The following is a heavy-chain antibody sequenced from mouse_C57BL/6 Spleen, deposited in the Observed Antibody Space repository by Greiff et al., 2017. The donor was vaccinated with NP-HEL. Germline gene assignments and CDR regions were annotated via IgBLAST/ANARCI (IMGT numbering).Heavy chain of an antibody. CDR3: ARDPSSNWLDWYFDV. CDR2: IRNKANGYPT. J-gene: IGHJ1*03. D-gene: IGHD4-1*01. CDR1: GFTFTDYY. Sequence: EVKLVESGGGLVQPGGSLSLSCAASGFTFTDYYMSWVRQPPGKALEWLGFIRNKANGYPTEYSASVKGRFTISRDNFQSILYLQMNDRRAEDSATYHGARDPSSNWLDWYFDVWGTGTTVTGSS. V-gene: IGHV7-3*01.